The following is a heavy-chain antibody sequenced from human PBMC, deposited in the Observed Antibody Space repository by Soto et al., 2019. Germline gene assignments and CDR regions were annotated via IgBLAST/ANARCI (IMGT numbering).Heavy chain of an antibody. CDR2: ISNNGAHT. D-gene: IGHD6-13*01. CDR1: GFTFSNYA. Sequence: EAQLVESGGGLVQPGGSLRLSCAASGFTFSNYAMHWVRQAPGKGLEYVSGISNNGAHTDYAKSVKGRFTISRDNSDNTLYLQMGSLRAEDMALYYCARRGYGSRWPNVDMDGWGKGTTVTVSS. V-gene: IGHV3-64*01. J-gene: IGHJ6*03. CDR3: ARRGYGSRWPNVDMDG.